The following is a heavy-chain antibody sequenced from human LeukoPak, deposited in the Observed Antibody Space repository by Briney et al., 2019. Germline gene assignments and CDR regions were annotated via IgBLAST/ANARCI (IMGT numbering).Heavy chain of an antibody. D-gene: IGHD5-18*01. CDR1: GGSFSGYY. CDR3: ARDRRQGYSYGFYYYYGMDV. Sequence: SETLSLTCAVYGGSFSGYYWSWIRRPPGKGLEWIGEINHSGSTNYNPSLKSRVTISVDTSKNQFSLKLSSVTAADTAVYYCARDRRQGYSYGFYYYYGMDVWGQGTTVTVSS. J-gene: IGHJ6*02. V-gene: IGHV4-34*01. CDR2: INHSGST.